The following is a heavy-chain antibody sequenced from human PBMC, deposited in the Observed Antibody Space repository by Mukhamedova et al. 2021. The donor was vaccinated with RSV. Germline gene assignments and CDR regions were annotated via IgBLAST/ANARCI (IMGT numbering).Heavy chain of an antibody. V-gene: IGHV3-7*01. D-gene: IGHD2-2*01. Sequence: GKGLERVANINEDGSVKLYLDSVKGRFTVSRDNAKNSLFLQMNSLRAEDSGHYFCVRDDGTGLFYFDHWGQGISVTVSS. J-gene: IGHJ4*02. CDR3: VRDDGTGLFYFDH. CDR2: INEDGSVK.